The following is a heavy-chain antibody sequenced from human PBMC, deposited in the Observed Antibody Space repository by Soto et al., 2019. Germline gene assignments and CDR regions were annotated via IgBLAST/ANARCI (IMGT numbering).Heavy chain of an antibody. V-gene: IGHV4-31*03. Sequence: LSLTCTVSGGSVSSGGYYWSWIRQHAGNGLEWIGYIYYSGSTYYKPSLKSRVTISVDTSKNQFSLKLSSVTAADTAVYYCAREGRWSSGWYENFYYGMDVWGQGTTVT. CDR3: AREGRWSSGWYENFYYGMDV. CDR2: IYYSGST. CDR1: GGSVSSGGYY. D-gene: IGHD6-19*01. J-gene: IGHJ6*01.